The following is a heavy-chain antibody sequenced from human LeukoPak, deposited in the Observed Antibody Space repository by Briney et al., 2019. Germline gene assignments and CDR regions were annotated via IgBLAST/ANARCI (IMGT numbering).Heavy chain of an antibody. CDR2: ISGSGGST. D-gene: IGHD3-3*01. CDR3: AKWGSVRFLETYIPFDY. J-gene: IGHJ4*02. V-gene: IGHV3-23*01. Sequence: VQLGGPLRLSCAASGFTFSSYAMRWVRQAPGKGLEWVSAISGSGGSTYYADSVKGRFTISRDNSKNTLYLQMNSLRAEDTAVYYCAKWGSVRFLETYIPFDYWGQGTLVTVSS. CDR1: GFTFSSYA.